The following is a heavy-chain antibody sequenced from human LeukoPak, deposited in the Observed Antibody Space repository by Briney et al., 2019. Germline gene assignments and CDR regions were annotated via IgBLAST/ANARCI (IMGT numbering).Heavy chain of an antibody. CDR3: ARGPNYYGDPNYYYYYMDV. Sequence: SQTLSLTCAISGDSVSSNSAAWDWIRQSPSRGLEWLGRTYYRSKWYNDYALSVKSRITINPDTSKNQFSLQLNSVTPEDTAVYYCARGPNYYGDPNYYYYYMDVWGKGTTVTISS. D-gene: IGHD4-17*01. J-gene: IGHJ6*03. V-gene: IGHV6-1*01. CDR1: GDSVSSNSAA. CDR2: TYYRSKWYN.